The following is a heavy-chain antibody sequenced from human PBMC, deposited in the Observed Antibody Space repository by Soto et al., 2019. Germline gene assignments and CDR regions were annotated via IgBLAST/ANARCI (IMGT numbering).Heavy chain of an antibody. J-gene: IGHJ4*01. CDR1: GFSFSSYG. D-gene: IGHD6-19*01. CDR3: AKEIAVAGDLDY. V-gene: IGHV3-30*18. CDR2: ISSDGNTQ. Sequence: QVRLVGSGGGVVQPGRSLRLSCVASGFSFSSYGIHWVRQAPGKGLEWVAVISSDGNTQYYANSVMGRFTISRDNSENTLYLQMDSLRPDDTAVYYCAKEIAVAGDLDYWGLGTLVTVSS.